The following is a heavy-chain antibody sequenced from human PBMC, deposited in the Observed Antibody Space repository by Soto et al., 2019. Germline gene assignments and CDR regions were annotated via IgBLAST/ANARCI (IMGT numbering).Heavy chain of an antibody. CDR1: GFTFSSYA. V-gene: IGHV3-30-3*01. Sequence: GGSLRLSCPASGFTFSSYAMHWVRQSPGKGLEWVAVISYDGSNKYYADSVKGRFTISRDNSKNTLYLQMNSLRAEDTAVYYCARVGPGDFWSGYPYYYYGIDVWGKGTTVTSSS. CDR3: ARVGPGDFWSGYPYYYYGIDV. CDR2: ISYDGSNK. D-gene: IGHD3-3*01. J-gene: IGHJ6*04.